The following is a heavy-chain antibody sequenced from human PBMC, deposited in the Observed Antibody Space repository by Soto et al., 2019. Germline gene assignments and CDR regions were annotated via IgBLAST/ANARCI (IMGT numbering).Heavy chain of an antibody. CDR2: IYHSGST. J-gene: IGHJ4*02. V-gene: IGHV4-30-2*01. Sequence: SETLSLTCAVSGGSISSGGYSWSWIRQPPGKGLEWIGYIYHSGSTYYNPSLKSRVTISVDRAKNQFSLKLSSVTAADTAVYYCARTTVTTFDYWGQGXLVTVYS. D-gene: IGHD4-4*01. CDR3: ARTTVTTFDY. CDR1: GGSISSGGYS.